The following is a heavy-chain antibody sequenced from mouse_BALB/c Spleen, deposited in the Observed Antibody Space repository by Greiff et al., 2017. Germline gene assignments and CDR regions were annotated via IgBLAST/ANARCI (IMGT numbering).Heavy chain of an antibody. Sequence: EVQGVESGGGLVQPGGSRKLSCAASGFTFSSFGMHWVRQAPEKGLELVAYISSGSSTIYYADTVKGRFTISRDNPKNTLFLQMTSLRSEDTAMYYCARFITRNYYAMDYWGQGTSVTVSS. V-gene: IGHV5-17*02. J-gene: IGHJ4*01. CDR3: ARFITRNYYAMDY. CDR2: ISSGSSTI. D-gene: IGHD1-2*01. CDR1: GFTFSSFG.